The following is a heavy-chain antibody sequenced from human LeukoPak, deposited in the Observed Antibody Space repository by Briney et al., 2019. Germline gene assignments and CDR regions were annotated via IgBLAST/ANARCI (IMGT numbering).Heavy chain of an antibody. CDR3: ARGLHYNILTGGMDV. Sequence: SETLSLTCAVFGGSFSGYYWSWIRQSPEKGLEWIGEMSHTGATNYNPSLKSRVTVSADTSKKQFSLNLRSVTAADTAVYYCARGLHYNILTGGMDVWGQGTTVIVSS. D-gene: IGHD3-9*01. J-gene: IGHJ6*02. V-gene: IGHV4-34*01. CDR2: MSHTGAT. CDR1: GGSFSGYY.